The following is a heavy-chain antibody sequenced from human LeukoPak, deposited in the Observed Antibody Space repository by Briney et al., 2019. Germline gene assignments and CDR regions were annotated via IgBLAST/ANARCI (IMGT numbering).Heavy chain of an antibody. Sequence: GASVKVSCKASGYTFTGYYMHWVRQAPGQGLEWMGWINPNSGGTNYAQKFQGRVTMTRDTSISTAYMELSRLRSDDTAVYYCARGVRYGSGSYPVGYWGQGTLVTVSS. CDR3: ARGVRYGSGSYPVGY. J-gene: IGHJ4*02. CDR2: INPNSGGT. CDR1: GYTFTGYY. D-gene: IGHD3-10*01. V-gene: IGHV1-2*02.